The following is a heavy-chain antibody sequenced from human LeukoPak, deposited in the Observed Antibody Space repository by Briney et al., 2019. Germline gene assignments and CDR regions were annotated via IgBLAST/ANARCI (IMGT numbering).Heavy chain of an antibody. CDR1: GFNFSSYW. Sequence: GGSLRLSCAASGFNFSSYWMHWVRQAPGKGLVWISRINYDGTTTSYADSVKGRFTISRDNAKNTLYLQMNSLRAEDTAVYYCAKSYSWSGYSPGYMDVWGKGTTVTVSS. D-gene: IGHD3-3*01. V-gene: IGHV3-74*01. CDR3: AKSYSWSGYSPGYMDV. CDR2: INYDGTTT. J-gene: IGHJ6*03.